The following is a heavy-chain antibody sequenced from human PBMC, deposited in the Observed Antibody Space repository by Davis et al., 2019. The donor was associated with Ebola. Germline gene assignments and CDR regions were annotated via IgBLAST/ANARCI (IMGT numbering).Heavy chain of an antibody. CDR2: ISYDGSNK. J-gene: IGHJ4*02. D-gene: IGHD3-3*01. Sequence: PGGSLRLSCAASGFTFSSYGMHWVRQAPGKGLEWVAVISYDGSNKYYADSVKGRFTISRDNSKNTLYLQMNSLRAEDTAVYYCAKDLLRFLEWLPPSFDYWGQGTLVTVSS. CDR1: GFTFSSYG. CDR3: AKDLLRFLEWLPPSFDY. V-gene: IGHV3-30*18.